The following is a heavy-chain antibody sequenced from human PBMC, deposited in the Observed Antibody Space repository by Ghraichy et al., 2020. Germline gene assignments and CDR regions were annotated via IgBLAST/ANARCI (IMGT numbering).Heavy chain of an antibody. Sequence: SLNISLNCAITGDSVSSNTASWNWIRQSPSRGLEWLGRTYYRSQWYNDYAVSVKSRITINPDTSKNQLSLQLNFMTPEDTAVYYCARDKPHRPKAGNFDYWGQGTLVTVSS. J-gene: IGHJ4*02. D-gene: IGHD6-13*01. CDR2: TYYRSQWYN. V-gene: IGHV6-1*01. CDR1: GDSVSSNTAS. CDR3: ARDKPHRPKAGNFDY.